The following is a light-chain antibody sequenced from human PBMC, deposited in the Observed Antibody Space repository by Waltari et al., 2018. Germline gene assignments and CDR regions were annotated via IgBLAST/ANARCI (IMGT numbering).Light chain of an antibody. V-gene: IGLV2-14*01. CDR2: DVS. CDR3: SSYTSSSTQV. CDR1: SIDVGGYNY. J-gene: IGLJ3*02. Sequence: QSALTQPASVSGSPGQSIPISYTGTSIDVGGYNYVSWYQQHPGKAPKLMIYDVSNRPSGVSNRFSGSKSGNTASLTISGLQAEDEADYYCSSYTSSSTQVFGGGTKLTVL.